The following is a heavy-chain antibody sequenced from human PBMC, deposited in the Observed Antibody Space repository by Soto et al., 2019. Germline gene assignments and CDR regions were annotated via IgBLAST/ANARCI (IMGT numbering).Heavy chain of an antibody. D-gene: IGHD6-6*01. CDR1: GGTFSSYA. V-gene: IGHV1-69*01. CDR2: IIPIFGTA. J-gene: IGHJ6*02. CDR3: ARLRQLSGMDV. Sequence: QVQLVQSGAEVKKPGSSVKVSCKASGGTFSSYAISRVRQAPGQGLEWMGGIIPIFGTANYAQKFQGRVTITADESTSTAYMERSSLRSEDTAVYYCARLRQLSGMDVWGQGTTVTVSS.